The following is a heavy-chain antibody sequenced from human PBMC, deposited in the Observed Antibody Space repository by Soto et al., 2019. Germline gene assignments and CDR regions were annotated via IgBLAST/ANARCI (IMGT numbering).Heavy chain of an antibody. V-gene: IGHV4-59*01. D-gene: IGHD7-27*01. CDR2: IYYSGTT. CDR3: ARDRGTDWGGDVAY. CDR1: GGSISNYY. Sequence: SETLSLTCTVSGGSISNYYWSWIRQPPGKGLEWIGYIYYSGTTNYNPSLKSRVTISVDTSKNQFSLKLSSVTAADTAVYYCARDRGTDWGGDVAYWAQGTMV. J-gene: IGHJ4*02.